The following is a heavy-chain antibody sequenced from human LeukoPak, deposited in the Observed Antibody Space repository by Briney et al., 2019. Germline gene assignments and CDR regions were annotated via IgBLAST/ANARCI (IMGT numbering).Heavy chain of an antibody. Sequence: SETLSLTCAVSGYSINSGYYWGWIRQPPGKGLEWIGSIYHSGSTYYNPSLKSRVTISVDTSKNQFSLKLSSVTAADTATYYCARKQKMGVDHWGQGTLVTVSS. CDR3: ARKQKMGVDH. CDR1: GYSINSGYY. V-gene: IGHV4-38-2*01. J-gene: IGHJ4*02. CDR2: IYHSGST. D-gene: IGHD3-16*01.